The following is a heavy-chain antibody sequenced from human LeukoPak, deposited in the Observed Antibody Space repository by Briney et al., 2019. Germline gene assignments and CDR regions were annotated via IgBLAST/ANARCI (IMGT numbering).Heavy chain of an antibody. CDR2: IYYSGST. CDR3: ARVNPIAALFDY. V-gene: IGHV4-59*01. Sequence: SETLSLTCTVSGGSISSYYWSWIRQPPGKGLEWIGYIYYSGSTNYNPSLKSRVTISVDTFKNQFSLKLSSVTAADTAVYYCARVNPIAALFDYWGQGTLDTVSS. CDR1: GGSISSYY. J-gene: IGHJ4*02. D-gene: IGHD6-6*01.